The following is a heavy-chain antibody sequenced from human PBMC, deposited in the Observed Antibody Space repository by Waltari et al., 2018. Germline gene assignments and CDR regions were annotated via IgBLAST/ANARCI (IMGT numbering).Heavy chain of an antibody. D-gene: IGHD6-19*01. J-gene: IGHJ6*03. CDR3: AREPHEISGLRYYYYMDV. CDR1: GYTFTGSS. CDR2: INPNSGGT. Sequence: QVQLVQSGAEVKKPGASVKVSCKASGYTFTGSSMHWVRQAPGQGLEWMGRINPNSGGTNYAQKFQGRVTMTRDTSISTAYMELSRLRSDDTAVYYCAREPHEISGLRYYYYMDVWGKGTTVTVSS. V-gene: IGHV1-2*06.